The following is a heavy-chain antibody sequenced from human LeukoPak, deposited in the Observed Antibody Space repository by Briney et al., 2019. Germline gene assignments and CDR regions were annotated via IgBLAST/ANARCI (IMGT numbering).Heavy chain of an antibody. CDR2: INHSGST. V-gene: IGHV4-34*01. Sequence: SETLSLTCAVYGGSFSGYYWSWIRQPPGKGLEWIGEINHSGSTNYNPSPKTRAIISVGTSTNHFSLNLSSVNVADTGVYYCARGDSSSTPTIAWFDHWGQGTLVTVSS. J-gene: IGHJ5*02. CDR3: ARGDSSSTPTIAWFDH. D-gene: IGHD6-6*01. CDR1: GGSFSGYY.